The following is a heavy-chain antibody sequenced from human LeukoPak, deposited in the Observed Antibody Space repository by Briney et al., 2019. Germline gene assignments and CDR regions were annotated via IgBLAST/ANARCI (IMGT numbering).Heavy chain of an antibody. J-gene: IGHJ4*02. CDR1: GGSISSYY. Sequence: SETLSLTCTVSGGSISSYYWSWIRQPPGKGLEWIGYIYYSGSTNYNPSLKSRVTISVDTSKNQFSLKLSSVTAADTAVYYCARQTAMGGELWGWYYFDYWGQGTLVTVSS. CDR3: ARQTAMGGELWGWYYFDY. CDR2: IYYSGST. D-gene: IGHD3-10*01. V-gene: IGHV4-59*08.